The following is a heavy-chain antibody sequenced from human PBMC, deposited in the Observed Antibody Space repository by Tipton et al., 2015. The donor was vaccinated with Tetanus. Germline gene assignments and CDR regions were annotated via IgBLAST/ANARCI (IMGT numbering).Heavy chain of an antibody. CDR3: ARRSVSARFDD. CDR1: GVSISSGDYC. V-gene: IGHV4-30-4*08. D-gene: IGHD6-6*01. Sequence: TLSLTCTVSGVSISSGDYCWSWIRQPPGKGLEWIGYIYYSGNSYYNPSLKSRVTISIDTSKNQFSLKLSSMTAADTAVYYCARRSVSARFDDWGQGTLVTVSS. J-gene: IGHJ4*02. CDR2: IYYSGNS.